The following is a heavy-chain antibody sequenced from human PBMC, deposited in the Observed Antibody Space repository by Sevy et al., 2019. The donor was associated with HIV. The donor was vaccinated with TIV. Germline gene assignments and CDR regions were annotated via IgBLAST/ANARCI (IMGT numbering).Heavy chain of an antibody. D-gene: IGHD3-16*01. CDR2: IRSKANNYAT. V-gene: IGHV3-73*01. CDR1: GFTFSGAA. CDR3: TAGDLGRFDY. Sequence: GGSLRLSCAASGFTFSGAAMFWVRQASGKGLEWIGRIRSKANNYATVYGESVKGRFIISRDDSKNTTYLQMNSLKIEDTAVYYCTAGDLGRFDYWGRGSLVTVSS. J-gene: IGHJ4*02.